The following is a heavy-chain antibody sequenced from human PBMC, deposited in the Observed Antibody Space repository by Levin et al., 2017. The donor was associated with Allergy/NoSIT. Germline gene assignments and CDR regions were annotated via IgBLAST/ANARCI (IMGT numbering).Heavy chain of an antibody. CDR1: GYTFTGYY. CDR2: INPNSGGT. V-gene: IGHV1-2*06. D-gene: IGHD2-2*01. J-gene: IGHJ5*02. CDR3: ARDGLNCSSTSCYGRWFDP. Sequence: GESLKISCKASGYTFTGYYMHWVRQAPGQGLEWMGRINPNSGGTNYAQKFQGRVTMTRDTSISTAYMELSRLRSDDTAVYYCARDGLNCSSTSCYGRWFDPWGQGTLVTVSS.